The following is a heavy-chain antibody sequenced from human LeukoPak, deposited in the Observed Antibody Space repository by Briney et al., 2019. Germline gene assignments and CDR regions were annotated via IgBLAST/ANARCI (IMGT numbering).Heavy chain of an antibody. CDR3: ARAGSGAYYYYYMDV. V-gene: IGHV1-2*02. CDR2: INPNSGGT. J-gene: IGHJ6*03. Sequence: ASVKVSCKASGYTFTGYYMHWVRQAPGQGLEWMGWINPNSGGTNYAQKFQGRVTMTGDTSISTAYMELSRLRSDDTAVYYCARAGSGAYYYYYMDVWGKGTTVTISS. CDR1: GYTFTGYY.